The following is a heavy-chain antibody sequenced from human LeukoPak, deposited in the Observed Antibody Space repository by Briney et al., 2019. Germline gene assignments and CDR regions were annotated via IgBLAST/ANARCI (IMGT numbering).Heavy chain of an antibody. CDR1: GGSISSYY. V-gene: IGHV4-59*01. Sequence: SETLSLTCTVSGGSISSYYWGWIRQPPGKGLEWIGYIYYSGSTSYNPSLKSRVTISVDTSKSQFSLKLTSVSAADTAVYFCAREIASNPPLGYFDYWGQGILVTVSS. CDR3: AREIASNPPLGYFDY. D-gene: IGHD3-22*01. CDR2: IYYSGST. J-gene: IGHJ4*02.